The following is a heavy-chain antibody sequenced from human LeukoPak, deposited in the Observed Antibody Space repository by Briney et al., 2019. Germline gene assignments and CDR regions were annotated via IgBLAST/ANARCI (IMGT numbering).Heavy chain of an antibody. CDR3: ARHFSGAAPGLV. Sequence: SETLSLTCTVSGGSISTYYWSWIRQPPGKGLEWIGYIYYSGSTNYNPSLKSRVTISVDTSKNQFSLKLSSVTAADTAAYYCARHFSGAAPGLVWGQGTLVTVSS. CDR2: IYYSGST. CDR1: GGSISTYY. V-gene: IGHV4-59*08. D-gene: IGHD6-6*01. J-gene: IGHJ4*02.